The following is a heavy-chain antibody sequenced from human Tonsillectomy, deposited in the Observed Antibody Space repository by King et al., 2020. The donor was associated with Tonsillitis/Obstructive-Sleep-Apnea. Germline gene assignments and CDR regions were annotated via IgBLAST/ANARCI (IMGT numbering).Heavy chain of an antibody. Sequence: EVQLVESGGGLVKPGGSLRLSCAASGFTFSSYSMNWVRQAPGKGLEWVSSISSSSSYIYYADSVKGRFTISRDNAKNSLYLQMNSLRAEDTAVYYCARGCSGGSCYWYFDLWGRGTLVTVSS. CDR1: GFTFSSYS. CDR2: ISSSSSYI. V-gene: IGHV3-21*01. D-gene: IGHD2-15*01. J-gene: IGHJ2*01. CDR3: ARGCSGGSCYWYFDL.